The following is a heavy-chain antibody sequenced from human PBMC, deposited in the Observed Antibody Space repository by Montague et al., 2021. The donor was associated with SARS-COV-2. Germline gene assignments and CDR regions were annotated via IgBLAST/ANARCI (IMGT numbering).Heavy chain of an antibody. D-gene: IGHD5-24*01. CDR3: AKLPSRDGYNLRDY. Sequence: SLRLSCAASGFTFDDYAMHWVRQAPGKGLEWVSGISWNSGSIGYADSVKGRFTISRDNAENSLYLQMNSLRAEDTALYYCAKLPSRDGYNLRDYWGQGTLVTVSS. CDR1: GFTFDDYA. J-gene: IGHJ4*02. CDR2: ISWNSGSI. V-gene: IGHV3-9*01.